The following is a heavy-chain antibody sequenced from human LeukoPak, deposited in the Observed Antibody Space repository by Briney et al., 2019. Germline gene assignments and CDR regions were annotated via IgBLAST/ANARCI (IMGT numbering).Heavy chain of an antibody. CDR2: INYSGST. V-gene: IGHV4-59*01. J-gene: IGHJ1*01. D-gene: IGHD6-13*01. CDR3: ASYSSSLEYFHP. Sequence: PSETLSLTCTVSGGSIRGYYWSWIRQPPGKGLEWIAYINYSGSTNYNPSLKSRVAVSVDTSKNQFSLKFSSVTAADTAVYYCASYSSSLEYFHPWGQGTLVTVSS. CDR1: GGSIRGYY.